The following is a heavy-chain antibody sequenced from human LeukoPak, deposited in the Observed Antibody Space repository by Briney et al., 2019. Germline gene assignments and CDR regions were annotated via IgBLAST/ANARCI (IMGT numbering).Heavy chain of an antibody. Sequence: SETLSLTCAVYGGSVNGYYWSWIRQPPGKALEWIGEIKHDGSTKYNSSLKSRVTISIDTSKNQFSLKLSSVTAADTAVYYCARGGNYDSSGYYSRDAFDIWGQGTMVTVSS. D-gene: IGHD3-22*01. J-gene: IGHJ3*02. CDR3: ARGGNYDSSGYYSRDAFDI. CDR2: IKHDGST. V-gene: IGHV4-34*01. CDR1: GGSVNGYY.